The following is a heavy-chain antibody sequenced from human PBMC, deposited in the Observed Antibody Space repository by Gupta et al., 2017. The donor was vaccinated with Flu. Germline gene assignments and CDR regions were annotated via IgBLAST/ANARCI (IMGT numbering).Heavy chain of an antibody. V-gene: IGHV1-69*01. Sequence: QVQLVQYGADVKKPGSSVKVSCRVSGGTFGFYAISWVRQAPGQGLEWMGGIVPVFGTANYAQKFQGRVTITADESTNTAYMELSSLRSEDTAMYYCARGTGYSSNWYENYSWGQGTLVTVSS. D-gene: IGHD6-13*01. CDR3: ARGTGYSSNWYENYS. J-gene: IGHJ4*02. CDR2: IVPVFGTA. CDR1: GGTFGFYA.